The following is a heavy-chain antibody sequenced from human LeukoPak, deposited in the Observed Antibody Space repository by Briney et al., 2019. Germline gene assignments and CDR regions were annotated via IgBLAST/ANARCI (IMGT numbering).Heavy chain of an antibody. CDR3: ARVGGQNLQFLEWLLYSFDY. CDR1: GFTFSSYS. Sequence: GGSLRLSCAASGFTFSSYSMNWVRQAPGKGLEWVSSISSSSSYIYYADSVKGRFTISRDNAKNSLYLQMNSLRAEDTAVYYCARVGGQNLQFLEWLLYSFDYWGQGTLVTVSS. J-gene: IGHJ4*02. V-gene: IGHV3-21*01. D-gene: IGHD3-3*01. CDR2: ISSSSSYI.